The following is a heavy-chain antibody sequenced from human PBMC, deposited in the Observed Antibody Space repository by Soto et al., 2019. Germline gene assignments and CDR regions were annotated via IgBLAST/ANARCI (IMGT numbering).Heavy chain of an antibody. CDR3: ANIVVAPAALTLDV. V-gene: IGHV3-30-3*01. CDR2: ISYDGSNK. Sequence: RLSCAASGFTFSSYAMHWVRQAPGKGLEWVAVISYDGSNKYYADSVKGRFSISRDNSKNTLYLQMNSLRAEDTAVYYCANIVVAPAALTLDVWGQGTTVTVSS. J-gene: IGHJ6*02. CDR1: GFTFSSYA. D-gene: IGHD2-2*01.